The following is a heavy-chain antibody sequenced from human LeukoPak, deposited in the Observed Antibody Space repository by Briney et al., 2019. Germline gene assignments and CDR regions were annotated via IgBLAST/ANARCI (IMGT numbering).Heavy chain of an antibody. J-gene: IGHJ3*02. CDR3: LGRITMVRGVDDAFDI. V-gene: IGHV1-69*04. Sequence: SVKVSCKASGGTFSSYAISWVRQAPGQGLEWMGRIIPILGIANYAQKFQGRVTITADKSTSTAYMELSSLRSEDTAVYYCLGRITMVRGVDDAFDIWGQGTMVTVSS. D-gene: IGHD3-10*01. CDR1: GGTFSSYA. CDR2: IIPILGIA.